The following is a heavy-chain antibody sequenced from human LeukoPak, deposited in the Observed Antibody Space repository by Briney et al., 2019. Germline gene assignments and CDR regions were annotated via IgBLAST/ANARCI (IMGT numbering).Heavy chain of an antibody. D-gene: IGHD6-19*01. CDR2: IYYSGST. V-gene: IGHV4-39*01. J-gene: IGHJ4*02. CDR1: GGSISSSSYY. Sequence: PSETLSLTCTVSGGSISSSSYYWGWIRQPPGKGLEWIGSIYYSGSTYYNPSLKSRVTISVDTSKNQFSLKLSSVTAADTAVYYCARGQGSGWYFDYWGQGTLVTVSS. CDR3: ARGQGSGWYFDY.